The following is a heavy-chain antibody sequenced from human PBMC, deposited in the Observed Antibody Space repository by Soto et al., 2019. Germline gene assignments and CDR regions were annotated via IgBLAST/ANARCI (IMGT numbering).Heavy chain of an antibody. J-gene: IGHJ4*02. Sequence: SGGSLRLSCAASGRSGGSNYMSWVRQAPGKGLEWVAVIYSGGSTYYADSVKGRFTISRDDSKNTVFLQMDRLRAEDTALYYCAIFYDFWTGPRDYWGQGILVTVSS. V-gene: IGHV3-53*01. CDR2: IYSGGST. D-gene: IGHD3-3*01. CDR1: GRSGGSNY. CDR3: AIFYDFWTGPRDY.